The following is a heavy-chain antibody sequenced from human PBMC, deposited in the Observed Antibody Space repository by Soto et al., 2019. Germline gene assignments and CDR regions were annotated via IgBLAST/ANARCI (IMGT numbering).Heavy chain of an antibody. CDR3: ARGVGVGAPYYFDY. CDR1: GGSISSYY. CDR2: IYYSGST. D-gene: IGHD1-26*01. V-gene: IGHV4-59*01. J-gene: IGHJ4*02. Sequence: SETLSLTCTVSGGSISSYYWSWIRQPPGKGLEWIGYIYYSGSTNYNPSLKSRVTISVDTSKNQFSLKLSSVTAADTAVYYCARGVGVGAPYYFDYWGQGTLVTVSS.